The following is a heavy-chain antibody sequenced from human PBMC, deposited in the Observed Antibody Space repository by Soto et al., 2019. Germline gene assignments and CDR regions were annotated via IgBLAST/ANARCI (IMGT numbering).Heavy chain of an antibody. CDR3: ARDLDGLHDDTSGPFPRPG. D-gene: IGHD3-22*01. CDR1: GGSISSDDYY. J-gene: IGHJ1*01. CDR2: IHSSGSI. V-gene: IGHV4-30-4*01. Sequence: SETLSLTCTVSGGSISSDDYYWSWIRQVPGRGLEWIGYIHSSGSIYYNPSLKSRATMSIDTAGNQFSLKVSSVTVADTAVYYCARDLDGLHDDTSGPFPRPGWGQGTLVTVSS.